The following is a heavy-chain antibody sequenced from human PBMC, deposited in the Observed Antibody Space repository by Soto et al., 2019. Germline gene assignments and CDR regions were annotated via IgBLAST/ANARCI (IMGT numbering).Heavy chain of an antibody. CDR1: GYTFTNYY. CDR2: INPSGGIT. V-gene: IGHV1-46*01. J-gene: IGHJ6*02. Sequence: VASVKVSCKASGYTFTNYYMHWVRQAPGQGLEWMGIINPSGGITSYAQKFQGRVTMTRDTSTSTVYMELSSLRSEDTALYYCARDRGKNYGMDVWGQGSTVTVSS. CDR3: ARDRGKNYGMDV.